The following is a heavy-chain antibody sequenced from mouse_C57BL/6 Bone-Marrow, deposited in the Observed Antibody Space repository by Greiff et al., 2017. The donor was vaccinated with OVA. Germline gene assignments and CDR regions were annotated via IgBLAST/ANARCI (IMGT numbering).Heavy chain of an antibody. J-gene: IGHJ2*01. Sequence: QVQLQQPGAELVRPGSSVKLSCKASGYTFTSYWMDWVKQRPGQGLEWIGNIYPSDSETHYNQKFKGKATLTVDKSSSTAYMQLSSLTSEDSAVYYCARRGAPYFDYWGQGTTLTVSS. CDR3: ARRGAPYFDY. CDR1: GYTFTSYW. D-gene: IGHD3-1*01. CDR2: IYPSDSET. V-gene: IGHV1-61*01.